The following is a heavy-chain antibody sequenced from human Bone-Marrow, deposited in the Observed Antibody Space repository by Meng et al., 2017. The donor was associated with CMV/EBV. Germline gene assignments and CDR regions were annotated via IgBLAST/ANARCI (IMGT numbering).Heavy chain of an antibody. J-gene: IGHJ4*02. CDR2: ISSNGGST. Sequence: GESLKISCAASGFTFSDYYMSWIRQAPGKGLEYVSAISSNGGSTYYADSVKGRFTISRDNSKNTLYLQMGSLRAEDMAVYYCARDNWGPDYWGQGTLVTVSS. V-gene: IGHV3-64*02. D-gene: IGHD7-27*01. CDR3: ARDNWGPDY. CDR1: GFTFSDYY.